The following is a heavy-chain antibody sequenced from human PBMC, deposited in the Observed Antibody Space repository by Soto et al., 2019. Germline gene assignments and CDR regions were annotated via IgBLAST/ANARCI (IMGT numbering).Heavy chain of an antibody. CDR1: GYSFRTYF. V-gene: IGHV1-46*01. Sequence: QVQLLQSGAEVKKPGASVNISCKASGYSFRTYFIHWVRQAPGQGLEWMGVINPSGGRTKYAQRFQGRVVMPSDTSTGTVYMELSSLRSDDTAVYYCARDSNRAAAGTGWFDPWGQGSPVTVSS. CDR3: ARDSNRAAAGTGWFDP. CDR2: INPSGGRT. J-gene: IGHJ5*02. D-gene: IGHD6-13*01.